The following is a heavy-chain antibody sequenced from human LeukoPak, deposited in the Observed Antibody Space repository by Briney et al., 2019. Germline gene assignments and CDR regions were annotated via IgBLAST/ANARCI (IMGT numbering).Heavy chain of an antibody. CDR2: ITGSGGST. CDR1: GFTFSSSA. J-gene: IGHJ4*02. D-gene: IGHD4-17*01. Sequence: GGSLRLSCATSGFTFSSSAMSWVRQAPGKGLEWVSAITGSGGSTYYVDSVKGRFTISRDNSKNTLYMQMNSLRADDTAVYYWARGSHGDHDYWGQGTLVTVSS. V-gene: IGHV3-23*01. CDR3: ARGSHGDHDY.